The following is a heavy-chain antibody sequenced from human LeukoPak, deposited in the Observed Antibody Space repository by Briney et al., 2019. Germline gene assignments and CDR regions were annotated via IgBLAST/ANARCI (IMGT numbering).Heavy chain of an antibody. D-gene: IGHD3-22*01. J-gene: IGHJ4*02. CDR2: ISYDGSNE. Sequence: PGGSPRLSCAASGFTFSYYTMHWVRQAPGKGLEWVAVISYDGSNEYYADSVKGRFTISRDNSKNTLYLQMNSLRVEDTAVYYCARVLNYYDSSGYYFSYWGQGTLATVSS. CDR3: ARVLNYYDSSGYYFSY. V-gene: IGHV3-30-3*01. CDR1: GFTFSYYT.